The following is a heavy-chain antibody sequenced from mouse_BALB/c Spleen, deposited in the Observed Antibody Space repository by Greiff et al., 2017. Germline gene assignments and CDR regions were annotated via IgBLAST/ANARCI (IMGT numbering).Heavy chain of an antibody. J-gene: IGHJ4*01. Sequence: DVMLVESGGGLVKPGGSLKLSCAASGFTFSSYAMSWVRQTPEKRLEWVASISSGGSTYYPDSVKGRFTISRDNARNILYLQMSSLRSEDTAMYYCARGTTTVGWGDYWGQGTSVTVSS. CDR1: GFTFSSYA. V-gene: IGHV5-6-5*01. CDR2: ISSGGST. D-gene: IGHD1-1*01. CDR3: ARGTTTVGWGDY.